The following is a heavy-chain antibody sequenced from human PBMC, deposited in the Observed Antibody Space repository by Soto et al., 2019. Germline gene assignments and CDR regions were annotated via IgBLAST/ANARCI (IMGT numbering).Heavy chain of an antibody. D-gene: IGHD3-22*01. CDR2: IYYSGSI. J-gene: IGHJ4*02. V-gene: IGHV4-31*03. CDR1: GGSISSGGYY. CDR3: ARVPYYYDSSGYYYRLFDY. Sequence: SETLSLTCTVSGGSISSGGYYWSWIRQHPGKGLEWIGYIYYSGSIYYNPSLKSRVTISVDTSKNQFSLKLSSVTAADTAVYYCARVPYYYDSSGYYYRLFDYWGQGAMVTVFS.